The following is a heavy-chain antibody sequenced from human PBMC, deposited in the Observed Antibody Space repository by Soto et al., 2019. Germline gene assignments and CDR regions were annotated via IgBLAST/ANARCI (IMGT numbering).Heavy chain of an antibody. CDR3: ARHAYCSGGSCSSSYYYGMDV. J-gene: IGHJ6*02. D-gene: IGHD2-15*01. Sequence: GESLKISCKGSGYNFTSYWIAWVRQMPGKGLEWMGIIYPGDSDTRYSPSFQGQVIFSADKSNSTAYLQWRSLKAPDTAMYYCARHAYCSGGSCSSSYYYGMDVWGQGTTVTVSS. CDR2: IYPGDSDT. V-gene: IGHV5-51*01. CDR1: GYNFTSYW.